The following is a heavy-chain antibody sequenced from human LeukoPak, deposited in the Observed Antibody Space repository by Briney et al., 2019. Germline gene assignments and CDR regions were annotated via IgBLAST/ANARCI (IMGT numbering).Heavy chain of an antibody. CDR3: AREGRDGYNEYDY. D-gene: IGHD5-24*01. V-gene: IGHV1-2*02. CDR2: INPNSGGT. CDR1: GYTFTGYY. J-gene: IGHJ4*02. Sequence: ASVKVSCKASGYTFTGYYMHWVRQAPGQGLEWMGWINPNSGGTNNAQKFQGRVTMTRDTSISTAYMELSRLGSDDTAVYYCAREGRDGYNEYDYWGQGTLVTVSS.